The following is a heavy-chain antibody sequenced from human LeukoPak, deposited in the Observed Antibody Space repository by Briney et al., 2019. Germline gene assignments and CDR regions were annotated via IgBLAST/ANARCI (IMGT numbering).Heavy chain of an antibody. CDR1: GITVSSSY. J-gene: IGHJ4*02. V-gene: IGHV3-23*01. Sequence: QPGGSLRLSCAASGITVSSSYMSWVRQAPGKGLEWVSAISGSGGSTYYADSVKGRFTISRDNSKNTLYLQMNSLRAEDTAVYYCAKDAINRYYDSSGYCRDWGQGTLVTVSS. D-gene: IGHD3-22*01. CDR3: AKDAINRYYDSSGYCRD. CDR2: ISGSGGST.